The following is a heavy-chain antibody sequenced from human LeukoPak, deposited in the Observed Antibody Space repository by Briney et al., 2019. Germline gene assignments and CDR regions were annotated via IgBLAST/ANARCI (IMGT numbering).Heavy chain of an antibody. CDR2: IYRGGHT. J-gene: IGHJ5*02. CDR1: GFTVSSKY. Sequence: PGGSLRLSCAVSGFTVSSKYMTWVRQAPGKGLEWVSVIYRGGHTYYADSVKGRFSISRDISKNTVYLQMNSLRAEDTAVYYCATFSYAGNAGGSAGSWGQGTLITVSS. D-gene: IGHD4-23*01. V-gene: IGHV3-53*01. CDR3: ATFSYAGNAGGSAGS.